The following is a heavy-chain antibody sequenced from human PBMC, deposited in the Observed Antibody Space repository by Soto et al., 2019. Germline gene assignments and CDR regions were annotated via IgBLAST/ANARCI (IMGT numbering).Heavy chain of an antibody. D-gene: IGHD3-3*02. Sequence: PGGSLRLSCVTSGFTFSRNTMNWVRQAPGKGLEWVASITSSGSYVYYADSVKGRCSASRDNAKNSLSLQMDSLRPDDTAIYFCVKDEGIEAMDVWGQGTTVTVSS. V-gene: IGHV3-21*01. J-gene: IGHJ6*02. CDR1: GFTFSRNT. CDR2: ITSSGSYV. CDR3: VKDEGIEAMDV.